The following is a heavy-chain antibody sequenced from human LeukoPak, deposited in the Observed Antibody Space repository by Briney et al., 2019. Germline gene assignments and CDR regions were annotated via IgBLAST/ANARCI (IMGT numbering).Heavy chain of an antibody. Sequence: LRLSCSASGFIFSSYAMSWVRQDPRGGLGWGSGISRNSSSIVYADSVKGRFTISTDNAKNSLDLQMNSLRAEDTALYFCAKDMSPSDSSGYWGFAFDIWGQGTMVTVSS. D-gene: IGHD3-22*01. CDR1: GFIFSSYA. J-gene: IGHJ3*02. CDR2: ISRNSSSI. V-gene: IGHV3-9*01. CDR3: AKDMSPSDSSGYWGFAFDI.